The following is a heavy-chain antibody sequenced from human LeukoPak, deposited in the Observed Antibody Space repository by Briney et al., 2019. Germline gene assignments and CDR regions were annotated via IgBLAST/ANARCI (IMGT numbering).Heavy chain of an antibody. CDR3: SKQVDFDPADAFDV. J-gene: IGHJ3*01. CDR1: GFAFGSYA. Sequence: GGSLRLSCAASGFAFGSYAMGWVRQAPGKGLEWVSAISGSDDSTYYADSVKGRFTTSRDKPKNTLYLQMSSLRAEDTAVYYCSKQVDFDPADAFDVWGQGTLVTVSS. CDR2: ISGSDDST. V-gene: IGHV3-23*01. D-gene: IGHD3-9*01.